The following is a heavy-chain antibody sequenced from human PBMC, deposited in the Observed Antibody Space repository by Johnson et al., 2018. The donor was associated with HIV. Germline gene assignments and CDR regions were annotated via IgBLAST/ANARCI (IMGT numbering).Heavy chain of an antibody. Sequence: QVQLVESGGGVVQPGRSLRLSCAASGFTFSSYGMHWVRQAPGKGLEWVAVISYDGSKQYSADSVKGRFTISRDNSKNTLSLQMNNLRVEDTGIYNCARVGDSFGFDVWGQGTMVTFSS. D-gene: IGHD3-16*01. V-gene: IGHV3-30*03. CDR3: ARVGDSFGFDV. J-gene: IGHJ3*01. CDR1: GFTFSSYG. CDR2: ISYDGSKQ.